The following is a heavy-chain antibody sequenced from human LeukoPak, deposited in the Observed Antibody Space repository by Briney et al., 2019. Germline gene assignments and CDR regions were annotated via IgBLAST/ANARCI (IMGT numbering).Heavy chain of an antibody. CDR3: VRSGKAWEHFDY. Sequence: SETQSLTCTVSGGSISSSSYYWGWIGQPPGKGLEWIGSIYYSGSTYYNPSLKSRVTISVDTSKDQFSLKLTSVTAADTAVYYCVRSGKAWEHFDYWGQGALVTVSS. V-gene: IGHV4-39*01. D-gene: IGHD1-26*01. CDR1: GGSISSSSYY. J-gene: IGHJ4*02. CDR2: IYYSGST.